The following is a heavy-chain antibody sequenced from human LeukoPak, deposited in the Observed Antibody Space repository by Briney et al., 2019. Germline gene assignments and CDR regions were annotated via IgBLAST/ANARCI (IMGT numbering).Heavy chain of an antibody. Sequence: GGSLRLSCAASGFTFSSYWMHWVRQAPGKGLVWVSRINSDGSSTSYTDSVKGRFTISRDNAKNSLYLQMNSLRAEDTAVYYCARDNWNYARWFDPWGQGTLVTVSS. V-gene: IGHV3-74*01. J-gene: IGHJ5*02. CDR1: GFTFSSYW. CDR2: INSDGSST. D-gene: IGHD1-7*01. CDR3: ARDNWNYARWFDP.